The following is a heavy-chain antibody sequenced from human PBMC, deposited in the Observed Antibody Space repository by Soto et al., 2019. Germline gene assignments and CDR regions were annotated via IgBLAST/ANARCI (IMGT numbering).Heavy chain of an antibody. CDR3: AEGGIYNWFDP. CDR2: INHSGST. J-gene: IGHJ5*02. CDR1: GGSFSGYY. Sequence: SETLSLTCAVYGGSFSGYYWTWIRQPPGTGLEWIGEINHSGSTNYNPSLKSRVTISVDTSKNQFSLKLTSVTAADTAVYYCAEGGIYNWFDPWGQGTLVTVSS. D-gene: IGHD3-16*01. V-gene: IGHV4-34*01.